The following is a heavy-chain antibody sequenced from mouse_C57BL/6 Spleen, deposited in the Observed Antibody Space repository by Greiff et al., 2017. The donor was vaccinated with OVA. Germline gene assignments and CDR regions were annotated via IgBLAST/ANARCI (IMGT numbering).Heavy chain of an antibody. V-gene: IGHV1-69*01. CDR2: IDPSDSYT. CDR1: GYTFTSYW. J-gene: IGHJ2*01. CDR3: ARWNWDGDY. D-gene: IGHD4-1*01. Sequence: QVQLQQPGAELVMPGASVKLSCKASGYTFTSYWMHWVKQRPGQGLEWIGEIDPSDSYTNYNQKFKGKSTLTVDKSSSTAYMQLSSLTSEDSAVYYCARWNWDGDYWGPGTTLTVSS.